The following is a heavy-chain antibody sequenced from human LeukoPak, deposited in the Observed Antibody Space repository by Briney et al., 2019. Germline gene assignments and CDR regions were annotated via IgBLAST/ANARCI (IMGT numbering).Heavy chain of an antibody. CDR1: GYTFTSYG. CDR3: ARNSHGYSNGWLQFNFDY. D-gene: IGHD6-19*01. V-gene: IGHV1-18*01. Sequence: ASVKVSCKASGYTFTSYGISWVRQAPGQGLEWMGWISAYNGNTNYAQKLQGRVTMTTDTSTSTAYMELRSLRSDDTAVYYRARNSHGYSNGWLQFNFDYWGQGTLVTVSS. J-gene: IGHJ4*02. CDR2: ISAYNGNT.